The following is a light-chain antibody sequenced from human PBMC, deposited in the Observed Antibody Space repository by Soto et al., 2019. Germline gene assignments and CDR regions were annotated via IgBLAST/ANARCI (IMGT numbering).Light chain of an antibody. V-gene: IGKV2-28*01. CDR3: MQARQTPNP. CDR2: LGS. Sequence: DVVVTQNTLSLPGPPGEPASISCRSNQSLLHSNGYNYLDWYLQKSGQSPQLLIYLGSNRASGVPDRFSGSGSGTDFTLNISRVEAEDVGVYCCMQARQTPNPFGQVGLLEIK. J-gene: IGKJ5*01. CDR1: QSLLHSNGYNY.